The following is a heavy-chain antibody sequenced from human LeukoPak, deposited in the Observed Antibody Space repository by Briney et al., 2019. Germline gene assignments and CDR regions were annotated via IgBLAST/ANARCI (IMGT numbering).Heavy chain of an antibody. V-gene: IGHV3-53*01. J-gene: IGHJ4*02. CDR1: GFTVSSNY. CDR2: IYSDGST. D-gene: IGHD3-22*01. CDR3: AYSSGYYYSFDY. Sequence: GGSLRLSCAASGFTVSSNYMIWVRQAPGKGLKWVSVIYSDGSTNYLDSVEDRFTISRDNSKNMLYLQMNSLRAEDTAVYYCAYSSGYYYSFDYWGQGTLVTVSS.